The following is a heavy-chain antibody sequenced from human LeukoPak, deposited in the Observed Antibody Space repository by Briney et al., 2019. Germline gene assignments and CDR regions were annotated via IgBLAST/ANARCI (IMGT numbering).Heavy chain of an antibody. V-gene: IGHV4-59*01. D-gene: IGHD3-22*01. CDR1: AGSINSYH. Sequence: PSETLSLTCTVSAGSINSYHWSWIRQARGKGLEWIGYIYYTGSTSYNPSLRSRVPISVDMSKAQFSLSLSSVTAADTAVYYCARETYDYDSGAYYYVFDSWGQGTLVTVSS. J-gene: IGHJ4*02. CDR2: IYYTGST. CDR3: ARETYDYDSGAYYYVFDS.